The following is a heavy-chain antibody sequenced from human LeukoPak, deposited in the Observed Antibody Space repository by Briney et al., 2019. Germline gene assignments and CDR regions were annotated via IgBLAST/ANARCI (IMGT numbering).Heavy chain of an antibody. Sequence: GGSLRLSCAASGFTFSSYDMHWARQATGKGLEWVSAIGTAGDTYYPGSVKGRFTISRENAKNSLYLQMNSLRAGDTAVYYCARGAHYYGSGSYFGYWGQGTLVTVSS. CDR1: GFTFSSYD. V-gene: IGHV3-13*04. CDR2: IGTAGDT. J-gene: IGHJ4*02. D-gene: IGHD3-10*01. CDR3: ARGAHYYGSGSYFGY.